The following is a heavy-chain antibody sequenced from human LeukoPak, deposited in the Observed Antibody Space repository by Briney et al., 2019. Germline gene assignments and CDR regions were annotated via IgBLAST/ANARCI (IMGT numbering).Heavy chain of an antibody. V-gene: IGHV1-2*02. J-gene: IGHJ4*02. Sequence: ASVKVSCKASGYTFTSYDINWVRQATGQGLEWMGWINPNSGGTNYAQKFQGRVTMTRDTSISTAYMELSRLRSDDTAVYYCAGNGNDFWIGEYYFDYWGQGTLVTVSS. CDR1: GYTFTSYD. CDR2: INPNSGGT. CDR3: AGNGNDFWIGEYYFDY. D-gene: IGHD3-3*01.